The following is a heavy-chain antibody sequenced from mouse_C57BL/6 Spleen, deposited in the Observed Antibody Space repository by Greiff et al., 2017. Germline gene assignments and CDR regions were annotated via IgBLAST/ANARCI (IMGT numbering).Heavy chain of an antibody. CDR1: GFTFSSYA. J-gene: IGHJ4*01. V-gene: IGHV5-4*03. CDR2: ISDGGSYT. Sequence: EVKLQESGGGLVKPGGFLKLSCAASGFTFSSYAMSWVRQTPEKRLEWVATISDGGSYTYYSDNVKGRFTISRDNAKNNLYLQMSHLKSEDTAMYYCARGGGYAMDYWGQGASVTVSS. CDR3: ARGGGYAMDY.